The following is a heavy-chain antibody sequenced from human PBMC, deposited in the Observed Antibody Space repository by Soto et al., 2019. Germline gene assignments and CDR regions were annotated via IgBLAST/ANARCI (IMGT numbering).Heavy chain of an antibody. CDR2: ISISSSSI. D-gene: IGHD2-15*01. CDR3: ARDSRLRYCSGGSCHYYGMDV. Sequence: EVQLVESGGGLVQPGGSLRLSCAASGFTFSSYTMNWVRQAPGKGLEWVSYISISSSSIYYADSVKGRFTISRDNANNSLYLQMNSLRDEDTAVYYCARDSRLRYCSGGSCHYYGMDVWGQGTTVTVSS. V-gene: IGHV3-48*02. CDR1: GFTFSSYT. J-gene: IGHJ6*02.